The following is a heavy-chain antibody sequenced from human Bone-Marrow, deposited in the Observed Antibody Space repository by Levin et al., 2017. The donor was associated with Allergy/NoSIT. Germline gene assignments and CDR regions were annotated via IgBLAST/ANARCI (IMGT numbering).Heavy chain of an antibody. J-gene: IGHJ4*02. Sequence: GESLKISCAASGFTFSSYAMHWVRQAPGKGLEWVAVISYDGSNKYYADSVKGRFTISRDNSKNTLYLQMNSLRAEDTAVYYCARPYSSGWYLMFDYWGQGTLVTVSS. V-gene: IGHV3-30-3*01. CDR1: GFTFSSYA. CDR2: ISYDGSNK. CDR3: ARPYSSGWYLMFDY. D-gene: IGHD6-19*01.